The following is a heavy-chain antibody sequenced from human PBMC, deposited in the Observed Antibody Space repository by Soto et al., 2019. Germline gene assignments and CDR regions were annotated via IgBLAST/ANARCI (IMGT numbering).Heavy chain of an antibody. CDR1: GGSISSGGYY. J-gene: IGHJ4*02. D-gene: IGHD4-17*01. V-gene: IGHV4-31*03. Sequence: QVQLQESGPGLVKPSQTLSLTCTVSGGSISSGGYYWSWIRQHPGKGLEWIGYIYYSGSTYYNPSLKXRVLIXXDTSKNQFALKLSSVTAADTAVYYCARDYGDYGGYWGQGTLVTVSS. CDR2: IYYSGST. CDR3: ARDYGDYGGY.